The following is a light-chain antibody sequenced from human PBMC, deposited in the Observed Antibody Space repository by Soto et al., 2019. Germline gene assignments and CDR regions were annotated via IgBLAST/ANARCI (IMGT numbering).Light chain of an antibody. V-gene: IGKV1-39*01. Sequence: DIQVTQSPSSLSASVGDRITITCRASQSISSDLNWYQQKPGKAPKLLSYAASSLQSGVPSRFSGSGSGTDFTLTISSLQPEDFATYYCQQSYSIPFTFGPGTKVDIK. CDR1: QSISSD. J-gene: IGKJ3*01. CDR3: QQSYSIPFT. CDR2: AAS.